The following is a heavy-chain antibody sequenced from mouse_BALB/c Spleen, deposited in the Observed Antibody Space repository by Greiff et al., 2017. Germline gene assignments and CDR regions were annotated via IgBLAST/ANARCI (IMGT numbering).Heavy chain of an antibody. CDR3: ASDGSSYSWCAY. CDR1: GYTFTSYW. Sequence: QVQLQQSGAELVKPGASVKLSCKASGYTFTSYWMHWVKQRPGQGLEWIGEINPSNGRTNYNEKFKSKATLTVDKSSSTAYMQLSSLTSEDSAVYYCASDGSSYSWCAYWGQGAQVTVSA. J-gene: IGHJ3*01. CDR2: INPSNGRT. D-gene: IGHD1-1*01. V-gene: IGHV1S81*02.